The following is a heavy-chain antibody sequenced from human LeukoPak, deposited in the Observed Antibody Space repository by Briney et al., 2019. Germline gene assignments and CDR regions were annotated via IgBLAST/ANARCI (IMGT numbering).Heavy chain of an antibody. CDR2: INPYSGGT. Sequence: EASVKVSCKTSGYIFSHYYINWLRQAPGQGLEWMGWINPYSGGTKHAQKFQGRVTMTRDTSINTAYMELSSLRSDDTAVYYCTRDWGLIAEVIMKVGDSEGSFDYWGQGTLVTVTA. D-gene: IGHD3-22*01. J-gene: IGHJ4*02. CDR1: GYIFSHYY. V-gene: IGHV1-2*02. CDR3: TRDWGLIAEVIMKVGDSEGSFDY.